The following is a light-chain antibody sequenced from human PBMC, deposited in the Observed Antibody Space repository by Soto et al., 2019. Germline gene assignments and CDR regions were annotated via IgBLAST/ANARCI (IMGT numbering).Light chain of an antibody. CDR2: EAS. CDR3: SSYAGSNNVV. J-gene: IGLJ2*01. CDR1: SSDVGGYNY. V-gene: IGLV2-8*01. Sequence: QSVLTQPPSAPGSPGQSVSISCTGTSSDVGGYNYVSWYQHHPGKAPKLMIYEASKRPSGVPDRFSGSKSGNTASLTVSGLQAEDEADYYCSSYAGSNNVVFGGGTKLTVL.